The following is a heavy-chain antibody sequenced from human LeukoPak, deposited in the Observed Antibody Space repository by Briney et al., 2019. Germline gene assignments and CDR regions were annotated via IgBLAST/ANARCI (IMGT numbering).Heavy chain of an antibody. CDR3: AKDRGSSWYAHAFDI. J-gene: IGHJ3*02. V-gene: IGHV3-48*01. CDR1: GFTFSSYS. Sequence: GGSLRLSCAASGFTFSSYSMNWVRQAPGKGLEWVSYISSSSSTIYYADSVKGRFTISRDNSKNTLYLQMNSLRAEDTAVYYCAKDRGSSWYAHAFDIWGQGTMVTVSS. CDR2: ISSSSSTI. D-gene: IGHD6-13*01.